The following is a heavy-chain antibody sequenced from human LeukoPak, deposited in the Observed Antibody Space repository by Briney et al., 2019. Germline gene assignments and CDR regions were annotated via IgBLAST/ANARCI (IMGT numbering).Heavy chain of an antibody. CDR1: GVSFSSHY. Sequence: SETLSLTCTVSGVSFSSHYWSWIRQPPGKGLEWIGYISYIGSTNYNPSLKSRVTISVDTSKNQFSLKLSSVTAADTAFYYCARDPTTVTKGLDIWGQGTMVTVSS. CDR2: ISYIGST. J-gene: IGHJ3*02. D-gene: IGHD4-17*01. V-gene: IGHV4-59*11. CDR3: ARDPTTVTKGLDI.